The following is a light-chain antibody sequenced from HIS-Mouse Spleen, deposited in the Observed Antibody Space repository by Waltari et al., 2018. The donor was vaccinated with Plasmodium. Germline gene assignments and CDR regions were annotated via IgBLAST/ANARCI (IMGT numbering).Light chain of an antibody. CDR3: QQYNSYSWT. V-gene: IGKV1-5*03. Sequence: DIQMTQSPSTPSASVGDRVPITCRASKSISSWLAWYQQKPGKAPKLLIYKASSLESGVPSRFSGSGSGTEFTLTISSLQPDDFATYYCQQYNSYSWTFGQGTKVEIK. CDR2: KAS. CDR1: KSISSW. J-gene: IGKJ1*01.